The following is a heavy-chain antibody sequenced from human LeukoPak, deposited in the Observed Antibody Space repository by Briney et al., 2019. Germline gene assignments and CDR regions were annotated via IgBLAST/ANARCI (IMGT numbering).Heavy chain of an antibody. J-gene: IGHJ4*02. CDR2: IYYNGNT. V-gene: IGHV4-39*01. CDR1: GGSISSSGHY. CDR3: ARAHYEDVWGSYRTDPNYFDY. D-gene: IGHD3-16*02. Sequence: MSSETLSLTCTVSGGSISSSGHYWGWIRQPPGKGLEWIGSIYYNGNTYYNPSLKSRVTIFVDTSKNQFSLKLSSVTAADTAVYYCARAHYEDVWGSYRTDPNYFDYWGQGTLVTVPS.